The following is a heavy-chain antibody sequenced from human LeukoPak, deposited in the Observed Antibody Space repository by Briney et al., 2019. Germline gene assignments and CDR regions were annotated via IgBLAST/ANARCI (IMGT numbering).Heavy chain of an antibody. Sequence: ASVKVSCKVSGYTLTELSMHWGRQAPGKGLEWMGGFDPEDGETIYAQKFQGRVTMTEDTSTDTAYMELSSLRSEDTAVYYCATLTTMITFGGVIVIPGLYYCDYWGQGTLVTVSS. V-gene: IGHV1-24*01. CDR2: FDPEDGET. CDR3: ATLTTMITFGGVIVIPGLYYCDY. J-gene: IGHJ4*02. CDR1: GYTLTELS. D-gene: IGHD3-16*02.